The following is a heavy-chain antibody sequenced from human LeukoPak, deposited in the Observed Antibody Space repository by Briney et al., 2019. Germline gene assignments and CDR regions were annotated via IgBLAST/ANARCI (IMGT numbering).Heavy chain of an antibody. D-gene: IGHD3-10*01. CDR3: ARGYYSSGSYYNF. CDR2: INPNMGDT. J-gene: IGHJ4*02. CDR1: GYTFRSYA. V-gene: IGHV1-8*03. Sequence: ASVKVSCKTSGYTFRSYAIGWVRQATGHGLEWMGWINPNMGDTAYAQRFQGRVTITSDTSIDTAYMELNNLRFEDTAVYYCARGYYSSGSYYNFWGQGTLVTVSS.